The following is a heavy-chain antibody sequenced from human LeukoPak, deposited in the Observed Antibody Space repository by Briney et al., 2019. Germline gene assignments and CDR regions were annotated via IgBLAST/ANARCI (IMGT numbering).Heavy chain of an antibody. Sequence: GGSLRLSCAASGFTVSSNYMNWVRQAPGKGLEWVSYISSSGSTIYYADSVKGRFTISRDNAKNSLYLQMNSLRAGDTAVYYCARTIEMATISYFDYWGQGTLVTVSS. D-gene: IGHD5-24*01. CDR3: ARTIEMATISYFDY. V-gene: IGHV3-48*03. J-gene: IGHJ4*02. CDR2: ISSSGSTI. CDR1: GFTVSSNY.